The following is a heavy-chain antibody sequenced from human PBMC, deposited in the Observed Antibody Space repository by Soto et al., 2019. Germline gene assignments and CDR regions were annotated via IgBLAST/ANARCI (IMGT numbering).Heavy chain of an antibody. CDR3: ARGSGENWTFEAH. V-gene: IGHV4-4*07. D-gene: IGHD1-1*01. Sequence: QVQQLESGPGLVKPWDTLSPTCTVSGAYISDFSWSWIRKPAGKGLEGIGRITVNGNTQYNPSFRSRVTMSMDTSRNQFSLTLQSATAADTALYYCARGSGENWTFEAHWGQGTLVTVSS. CDR2: ITVNGNT. CDR1: GAYISDFS. J-gene: IGHJ1*01.